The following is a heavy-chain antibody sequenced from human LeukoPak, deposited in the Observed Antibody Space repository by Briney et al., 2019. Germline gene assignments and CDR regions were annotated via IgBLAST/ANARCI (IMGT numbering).Heavy chain of an antibody. CDR1: GFTFDDYA. J-gene: IGHJ6*02. CDR2: ISWNSGSI. D-gene: IGHD2-15*01. Sequence: GRSLRLSCAASGFTFDDYAMHWVRQAPGKGLEWVSGISWNSGSIGYADSVKGRLTISRDNAKNSLYLQMNSLRAEDTALYYCAKGGVVVAAKDYYGMDVWGQGTTVTVSS. CDR3: AKGGVVVAAKDYYGMDV. V-gene: IGHV3-9*01.